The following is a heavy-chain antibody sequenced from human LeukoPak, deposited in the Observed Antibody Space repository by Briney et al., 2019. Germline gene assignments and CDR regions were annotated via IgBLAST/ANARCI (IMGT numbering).Heavy chain of an antibody. J-gene: IGHJ4*02. CDR1: GFTFSRYA. V-gene: IGHV3-30*04. Sequence: GGSLRLSCEASGFTFSRYAMHWVRQAPGKGLEWVAVISYDGSNKYYADSVKGRFTISRDNSKNTLYLQMNSLRAEDTAVSYCASSPALYYYGSGSYNYWGQGTLVTVSS. CDR2: ISYDGSNK. CDR3: ASSPALYYYGSGSYNY. D-gene: IGHD3-10*01.